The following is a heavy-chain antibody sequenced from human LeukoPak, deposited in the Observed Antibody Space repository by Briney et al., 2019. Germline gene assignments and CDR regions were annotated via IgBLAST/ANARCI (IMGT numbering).Heavy chain of an antibody. V-gene: IGHV4-39*02. Sequence: SETLSLTCTVSGGSISSSSYYWGWIRQTPGKGLEWIGSIYYSGSTFYSPSLKSRVTISVDTSKNQFSLKLSSVTAADTAVYHCAREYRPRQYYYGSGAFDIWGQGTMVTVSS. J-gene: IGHJ3*02. CDR1: GGSISSSSYY. CDR3: AREYRPRQYYYGSGAFDI. CDR2: IYYSGST. D-gene: IGHD3-10*01.